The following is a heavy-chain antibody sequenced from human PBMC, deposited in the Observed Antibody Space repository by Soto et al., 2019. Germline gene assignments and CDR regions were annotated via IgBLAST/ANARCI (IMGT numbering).Heavy chain of an antibody. Sequence: PSEALSLTCPVSGCSISSVGHYWSWIRQHPVKGLEWIGYIYYSGSTFYNPSLKSRVSISLDTSKNQFSLKLTSVSVPDTALYYCARGGDEYYFDYWGQGTLVTSPQ. V-gene: IGHV4-31*02. D-gene: IGHD3-10*01. J-gene: IGHJ4*02. CDR2: IYYSGST. CDR3: ARGGDEYYFDY. CDR1: GCSISSVGHY.